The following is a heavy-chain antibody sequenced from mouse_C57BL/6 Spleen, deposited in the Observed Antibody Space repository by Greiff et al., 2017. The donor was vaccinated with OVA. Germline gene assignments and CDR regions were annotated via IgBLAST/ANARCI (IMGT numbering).Heavy chain of an antibody. Sequence: QVQLQQPGAELVKPGASVKLSCKASGYTFTSYWMHWVKQRPGQGLEWIGMIHPNSGSTNYNETFKSKATLTVDTSSSTAYMQLSSLTSEDSAVYYFASSSITTVVAPAMDYWGQGTSVTVSS. CDR1: GYTFTSYW. J-gene: IGHJ4*01. D-gene: IGHD1-1*01. CDR3: ASSSITTVVAPAMDY. CDR2: IHPNSGST. V-gene: IGHV1-64*01.